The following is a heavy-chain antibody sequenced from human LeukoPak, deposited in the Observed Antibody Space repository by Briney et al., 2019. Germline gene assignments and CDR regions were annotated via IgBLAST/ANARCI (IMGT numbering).Heavy chain of an antibody. V-gene: IGHV3-30*04. CDR3: ASVREDIVVVPAALDMDV. J-gene: IGHJ6*03. CDR2: ISYDGSNK. CDR1: GFTFSSYA. D-gene: IGHD2-2*01. Sequence: GGSLRLSCAASGFTFSSYAMHWVRQAPGKGLEWVAVISYDGSNKYYADSVKGRFTISRDNSKNTLSLQMNSLRAEDTAVYYCASVREDIVVVPAALDMDVWGKGTTVTVSS.